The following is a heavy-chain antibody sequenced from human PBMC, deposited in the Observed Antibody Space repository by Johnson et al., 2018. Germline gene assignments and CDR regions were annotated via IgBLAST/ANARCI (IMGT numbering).Heavy chain of an antibody. CDR2: INQEGREK. CDR3: AKVATPQKAVLAEYFQH. V-gene: IGHV3-7*01. CDR1: EFKFGTYW. J-gene: IGHJ1*01. Sequence: EVQLVESGGGLVRPGESXRLSCVGSEFKFGTYWMSWVRQAPGQGLERVAKINQEGREKLYGASVKGRFTISRDNAKNSVYLQLTSLRAEDTAVYYCAKVATPQKAVLAEYFQHWGQGTLVTVSS. D-gene: IGHD2-15*01.